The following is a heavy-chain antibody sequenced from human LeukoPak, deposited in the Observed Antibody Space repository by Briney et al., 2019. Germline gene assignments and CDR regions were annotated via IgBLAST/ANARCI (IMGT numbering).Heavy chain of an antibody. J-gene: IGHJ6*03. CDR1: GFTFSSYW. Sequence: GGSLRLSCAASGFTFSSYWMSWVRQAPGKGLEWVANIKQDGSEKYYVDSVKGRFTISRDNAKNSLYLQMNSLRAEDTAVYYCARDRAGVYDFWSGYYGYYFYYMDVWGKGTTVTVSS. V-gene: IGHV3-7*01. CDR3: ARDRAGVYDFWSGYYGYYFYYMDV. CDR2: IKQDGSEK. D-gene: IGHD3-3*01.